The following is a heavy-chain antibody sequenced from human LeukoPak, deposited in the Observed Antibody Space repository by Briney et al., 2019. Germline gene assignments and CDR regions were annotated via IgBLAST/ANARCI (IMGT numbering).Heavy chain of an antibody. Sequence: GRSLRLSCAASGFTFSSYGMHWVRQAPGKGLEWVAVIWYDGSNKYYADSVKGRFTISRDNSKNTLYLQMNSLRAEDTAVYYCARDRTPYYYDSSGPVDAFDIWGQGTMVTVSS. D-gene: IGHD3-22*01. CDR2: IWYDGSNK. V-gene: IGHV3-33*01. CDR3: ARDRTPYYYDSSGPVDAFDI. CDR1: GFTFSSYG. J-gene: IGHJ3*02.